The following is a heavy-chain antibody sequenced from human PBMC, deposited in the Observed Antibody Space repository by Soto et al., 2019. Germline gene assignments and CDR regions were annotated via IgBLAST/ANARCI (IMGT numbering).Heavy chain of an antibody. CDR2: ISASGGNT. Sequence: EVQLMESGGGLVQPGGSLRLSCVAPGFTFSTYGMGWVRQAPGKGLEWVSVISASGGNTYYGDSVKGRFTISRDNSKNTLSLQMNSLRAEDTARYYCAKVLGAYYFDHWGQGTLVTVSS. CDR3: AKVLGAYYFDH. V-gene: IGHV3-23*01. CDR1: GFTFSTYG. J-gene: IGHJ4*02.